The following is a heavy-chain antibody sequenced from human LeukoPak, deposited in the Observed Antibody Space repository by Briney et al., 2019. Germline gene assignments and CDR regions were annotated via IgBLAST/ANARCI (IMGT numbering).Heavy chain of an antibody. V-gene: IGHV3-48*02. CDR3: ARASSGWYGY. D-gene: IGHD6-19*01. CDR1: GFTFSSYT. J-gene: IGHJ4*02. CDR2: ISSSSSAI. Sequence: GGSLRLSCAASGFTFSSYTMNWVRQAPGKGLKWVSSISSSSSAIYYAASVKGRFTISRDNAKNSLYLQMNSLRDEDTAVYYCARASSGWYGYWGQGTLVTVSS.